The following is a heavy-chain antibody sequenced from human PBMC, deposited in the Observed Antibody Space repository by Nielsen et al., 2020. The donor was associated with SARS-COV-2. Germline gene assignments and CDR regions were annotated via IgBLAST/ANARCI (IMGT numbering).Heavy chain of an antibody. V-gene: IGHV4-30-4*08. CDR1: GDSISTYY. D-gene: IGHD4-17*01. Sequence: SETLSLTCSVSGDSISTYYWNWIRQPPGKGLEWIGYIYYSGYTSYNPSLKRRVTISVDTSENQFSLELRSVTAADTAVYYCARDAYGDSSFYSYGLDVCGQGTTVAVSS. J-gene: IGHJ6*02. CDR2: IYYSGYT. CDR3: ARDAYGDSSFYSYGLDV.